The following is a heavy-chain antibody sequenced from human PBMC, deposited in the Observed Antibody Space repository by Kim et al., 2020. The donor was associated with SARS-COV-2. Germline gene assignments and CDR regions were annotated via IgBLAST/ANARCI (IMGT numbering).Heavy chain of an antibody. V-gene: IGHV3-30*18. CDR2: ISYDGSNK. D-gene: IGHD3-22*01. Sequence: GGSLRLSCAASGFTFSSYGMHWVRQAPVKGLEWEAVISYDGSNKYYADSVKGRFTISRDNSKNTLYLQMNSLRAEDTAVYYCAKEPPQSSGYYVNWGQGSLVTVSS. J-gene: IGHJ4*02. CDR1: GFTFSSYG. CDR3: AKEPPQSSGYYVN.